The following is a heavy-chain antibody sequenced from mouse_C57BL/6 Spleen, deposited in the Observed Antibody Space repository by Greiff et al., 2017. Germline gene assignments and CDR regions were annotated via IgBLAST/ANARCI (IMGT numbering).Heavy chain of an antibody. CDR1: GYTFTSYW. CDR3: AREGDDGYYWFAY. Sequence: VQLQQPGAELVKPGASVKMSCKASGYTFTSYWITWVKQRPGQGLEWIGDIYPGSGSTNYNEKFKSKATLTVDTSSSTAYMQLSSLTSEDSAVYYCAREGDDGYYWFAYWGQGTLVTVSA. V-gene: IGHV1-55*01. D-gene: IGHD2-3*01. CDR2: IYPGSGST. J-gene: IGHJ3*01.